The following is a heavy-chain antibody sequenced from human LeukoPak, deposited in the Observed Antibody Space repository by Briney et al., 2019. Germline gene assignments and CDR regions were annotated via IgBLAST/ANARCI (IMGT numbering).Heavy chain of an antibody. CDR3: ARRYFEY. Sequence: GGSLRLSCAAFGFTFSSYWMHWVRQAPGKGLEWVANIKQDGSEKYYVDSVKGRFTISRDNAKNALYLQMNSLRAEDTAVYYCARRYFEYWGQGTLVTVSS. J-gene: IGHJ4*02. CDR1: GFTFSSYW. CDR2: IKQDGSEK. V-gene: IGHV3-7*03.